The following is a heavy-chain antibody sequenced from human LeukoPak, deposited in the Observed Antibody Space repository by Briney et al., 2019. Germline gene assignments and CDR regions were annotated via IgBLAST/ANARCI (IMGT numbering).Heavy chain of an antibody. CDR3: ATSIGSSWMDRVLSNWFDP. CDR2: INPSGGST. Sequence: GASVKVSCKASGYTFTSYYMHWVRQAPGQGLEWMGIINPSGGSTSYAQKFQGRVTMTEDTSTDTAYMELSSLRSEDTAVYYCATSIGSSWMDRVLSNWFDPWGQGTLVTVSS. J-gene: IGHJ5*02. V-gene: IGHV1-46*01. D-gene: IGHD6-13*01. CDR1: GYTFTSYY.